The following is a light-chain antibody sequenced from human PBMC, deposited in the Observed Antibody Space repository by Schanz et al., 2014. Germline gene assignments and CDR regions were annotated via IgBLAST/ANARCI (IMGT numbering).Light chain of an antibody. V-gene: IGLV1-44*01. J-gene: IGLJ3*02. Sequence: QSVLTQPPSASGTPGQRVTISCSGSSSNIENNFVYWYQQFPGTAPKLLIYRNNQRPSGVPDRFSGSKSGTSASLAISGLQSEDEADYFCATWDDSLYVVFGGGTKVTVL. CDR2: RNN. CDR1: SSNIENNF. CDR3: ATWDDSLYVV.